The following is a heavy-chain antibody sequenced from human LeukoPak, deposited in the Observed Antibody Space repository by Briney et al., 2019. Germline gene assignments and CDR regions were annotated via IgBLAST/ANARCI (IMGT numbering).Heavy chain of an antibody. D-gene: IGHD4-23*01. Sequence: ASVKVSCKPSRYTFTGYYLHWVRQAPRQGLEWVGWINPNSGSTNYAQKFQGRVTMTRDTSISTAYMELSRLRSDDTAVYYCARDLTVVAPWEGSFDYWGQGTLVTVSS. V-gene: IGHV1-2*02. CDR3: ARDLTVVAPWEGSFDY. J-gene: IGHJ4*02. CDR2: INPNSGST. CDR1: RYTFTGYY.